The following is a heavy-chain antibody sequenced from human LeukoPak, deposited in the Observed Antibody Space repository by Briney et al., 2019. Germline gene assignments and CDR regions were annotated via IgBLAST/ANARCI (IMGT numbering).Heavy chain of an antibody. V-gene: IGHV4-39*07. CDR3: ARRYCSGATCYYFDY. J-gene: IGHJ4*02. CDR1: GGSISSSSYY. Sequence: PSETLSLTCTVSGGSISSSSYYWGWIRQPPGKGLEWIGSIYYSGSTYYNPSLKSRVTISVDTSKNQFSLKLSSVTVADTAFYYCARRYCSGATCYYFDYWGQGPLVTVSS. CDR2: IYYSGST. D-gene: IGHD2-15*01.